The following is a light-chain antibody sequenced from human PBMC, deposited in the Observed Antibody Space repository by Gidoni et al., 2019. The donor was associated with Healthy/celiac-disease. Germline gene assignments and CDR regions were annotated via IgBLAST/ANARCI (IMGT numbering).Light chain of an antibody. Sequence: EIVLTQSPSTLSLSPGERATLACRARQSVSSSYVACDQQKPCQAPRLLIYRASCRANGIPDRFSGSGSGSDFTLTISRLESEDFAVYYCQQYGSSPQTFGQGTKVDTK. CDR3: QQYGSSPQT. CDR2: RAS. J-gene: IGKJ1*01. CDR1: QSVSSSY. V-gene: IGKV3-20*01.